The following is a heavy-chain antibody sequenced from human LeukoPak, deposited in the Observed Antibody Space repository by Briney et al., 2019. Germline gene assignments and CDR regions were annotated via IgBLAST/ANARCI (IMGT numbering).Heavy chain of an antibody. D-gene: IGHD6-13*01. CDR2: IWYDGSNK. J-gene: IGHJ6*02. CDR3: ARPPAAGASQPPYYYYYGMDV. Sequence: PGRSLRLSCAASGFTFSSYGMHWVRQAPGKGLEWVAVIWYDGSNKYYADSVKGRFTISRDNSKNTLYLQMNSLRAEDTAVYYCARPPAAGASQPPYYYYYGMDVWGQGTTVTVSS. V-gene: IGHV3-33*01. CDR1: GFTFSSYG.